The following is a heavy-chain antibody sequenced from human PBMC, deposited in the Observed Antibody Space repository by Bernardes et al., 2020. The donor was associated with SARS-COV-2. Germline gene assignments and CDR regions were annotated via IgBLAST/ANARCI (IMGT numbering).Heavy chain of an antibody. D-gene: IGHD2-2*01. J-gene: IGHJ6*02. CDR2: INPNSGGT. CDR1: GYTFTGYY. Sequence: ASVKVSCKASGYTFTGYYMHWVRQAPGQGLEWMGWINPNSGGTNYAQKFQGWVTMTRDTSISTAYMELSRLRSDDTAVYYCARDILAVPAASYGMDVWGQGTTVTVSS. CDR3: ARDILAVPAASYGMDV. V-gene: IGHV1-2*04.